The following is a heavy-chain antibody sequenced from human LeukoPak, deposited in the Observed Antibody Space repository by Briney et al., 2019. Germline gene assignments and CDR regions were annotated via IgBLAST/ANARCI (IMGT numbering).Heavy chain of an antibody. CDR3: ARGVPVDCSGGSCYSLFAFDI. J-gene: IGHJ3*02. CDR1: GGSISSSSYY. V-gene: IGHV4-39*07. D-gene: IGHD2-15*01. CDR2: IYYSGST. Sequence: SETLSLTCTVSGGSISSSSYYWGWIRQPPGKGLEWIGSIYYSGSTYYNPSLKSRVTISVDTSKNQFSLKLSSVTAADTAVYYCARGVPVDCSGGSCYSLFAFDIWGQGTMVTVSS.